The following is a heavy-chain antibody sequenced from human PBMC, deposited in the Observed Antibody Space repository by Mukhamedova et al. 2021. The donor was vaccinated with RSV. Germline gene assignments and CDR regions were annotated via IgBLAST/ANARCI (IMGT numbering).Heavy chain of an antibody. CDR3: ARDGGGDCSVSDCYTAFDL. J-gene: IGHJ3*01. Sequence: QAPGKGLEWVADIKRDGNEKHYVDSVKGRLTISRDNVKNSLFLQMDSLRAEDTAIYYCARDGGGDCSVSDCYTAFDLWGQGTMVTV. CDR2: IKRDGNEK. D-gene: IGHD2-15*01. V-gene: IGHV3-7*01.